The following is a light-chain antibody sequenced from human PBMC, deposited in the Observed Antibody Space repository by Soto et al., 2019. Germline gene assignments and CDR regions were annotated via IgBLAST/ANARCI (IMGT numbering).Light chain of an antibody. CDR1: QSVSSSY. J-gene: IGKJ2*01. CDR2: GAS. Sequence: EIVLTQSPGTLSLSPGERATLSCRASQSVSSSYLAWYQQKPVQAPRLLIYGASSRATGIPDRFSGRGSGTDFTLTISRLEPEDFAVYYCHQYGSSPYTFGQGTKLESK. V-gene: IGKV3-20*01. CDR3: HQYGSSPYT.